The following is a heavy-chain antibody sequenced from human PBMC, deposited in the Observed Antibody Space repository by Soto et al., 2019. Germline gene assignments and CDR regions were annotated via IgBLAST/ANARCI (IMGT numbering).Heavy chain of an antibody. CDR2: ISWNSGSM. CDR3: ARRGDGFDY. V-gene: IGHV3-9*01. CDR1: GFTFDDYA. J-gene: IGHJ4*02. Sequence: EVQLVESGGGLVQPGRSLRLSCAASGFTFDDYAMHWVRQAPGKGLEWVSGISWNSGSMAYADSVKGRFTISRDNAKNSLYLQMNSLRTEDTALYYCARRGDGFDYWGQGTLVTVSS.